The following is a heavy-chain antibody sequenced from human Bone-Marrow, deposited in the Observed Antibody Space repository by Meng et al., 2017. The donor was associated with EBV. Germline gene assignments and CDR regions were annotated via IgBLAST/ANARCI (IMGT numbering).Heavy chain of an antibody. CDR2: IYYSGST. CDR1: GGSISSGGYF. J-gene: IGHJ5*02. V-gene: IGHV4-30-4*01. CDR3: ARGSMLRGVITWFGP. D-gene: IGHD3-10*01. Sequence: QVQLPASGPGLVKPSQPLSPPCAFSGGSISSGGYFRSWIRQPPGKGLEWIGYIYYSGSTYYNPSLKSRVTISVDTSKNQFSLKLSSVTATDTAVYYCARGSMLRGVITWFGPWGQGTLVTVSS.